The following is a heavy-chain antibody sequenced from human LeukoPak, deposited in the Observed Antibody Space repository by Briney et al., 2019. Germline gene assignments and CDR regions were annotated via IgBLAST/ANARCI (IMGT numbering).Heavy chain of an antibody. CDR3: ASSPRKPYDSSGYYYYFDY. D-gene: IGHD3-22*01. CDR1: GGSISGYY. Sequence: KPSETLSLTCTVSGGSISGYYWSWIRQPPGKGLEWIGYIYYSGSTNYNPSLKSRVTISVDMSKNQFSLKLSSVTAADTAVYYCASSPRKPYDSSGYYYYFDYWGQGTLVTVSS. J-gene: IGHJ4*02. CDR2: IYYSGST. V-gene: IGHV4-59*01.